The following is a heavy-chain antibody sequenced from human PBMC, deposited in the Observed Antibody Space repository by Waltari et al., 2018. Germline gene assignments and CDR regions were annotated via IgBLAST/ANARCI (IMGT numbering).Heavy chain of an antibody. CDR3: ARVARKTYSSPVPGRDYYYGMDV. CDR2: INRDGSDT. CDR1: GFTFNKYW. D-gene: IGHD3-22*01. Sequence: EEQLVESGGGLIQPGESLRVSCAVSGFTFNKYWMNWVRQSPGQGLVWVARINRDGSDTSYADLVKGRFTISRDNAKKTVYLQMKSLRAEDTAVYFWARVARKTYSSPVPGRDYYYGMDVWGLGTTVTVSS. J-gene: IGHJ6*02. V-gene: IGHV3-74*01.